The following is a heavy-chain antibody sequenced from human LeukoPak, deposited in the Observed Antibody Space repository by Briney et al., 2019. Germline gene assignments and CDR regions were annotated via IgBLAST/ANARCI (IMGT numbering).Heavy chain of an antibody. CDR2: IYYSGST. J-gene: IGHJ4*02. Sequence: PSETLSLTCTVSGGSVSSGSYYWNWIRQPPGKGLEWIGYIYYSGSTNYNPSLKSRVTLSVDTSKNQFSLKLSSVTAADTAVYYCARDRVRGSSNPYFDYWGQGTLVTVSS. CDR1: GGSVSSGSYY. V-gene: IGHV4-61*01. D-gene: IGHD1-26*01. CDR3: ARDRVRGSSNPYFDY.